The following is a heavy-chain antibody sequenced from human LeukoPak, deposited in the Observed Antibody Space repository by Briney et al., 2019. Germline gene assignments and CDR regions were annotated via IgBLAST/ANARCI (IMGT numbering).Heavy chain of an antibody. V-gene: IGHV4-59*01. CDR1: GHSINSYY. D-gene: IGHD6-13*01. CDR2: IYYSGST. Sequence: SETLSLTCTVSGHSINSYYWSWIRQPPGKGLEWLGYIYYSGSTNYNPSLKSRVTISVDTSKNQFSLRLSSVTAADTAVYYCARVTGYMTEDYFDYWGQGTLITVSS. J-gene: IGHJ4*02. CDR3: ARVTGYMTEDYFDY.